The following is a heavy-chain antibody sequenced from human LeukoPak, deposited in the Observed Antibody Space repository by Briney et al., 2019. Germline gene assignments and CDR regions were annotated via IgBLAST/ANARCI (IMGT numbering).Heavy chain of an antibody. CDR2: ISGSGGST. CDR3: AKDQGCGYCGGDEGYFDY. J-gene: IGHJ4*02. Sequence: GGSLRLSCAASGFTFSSYAMSWVRQAPGKGLEWVSAISGSGGSTYYADSVKGRFTISRDNSKNTLYLQMNSLRAEDTAVYYCAKDQGCGYCGGDEGYFDYWGQGTLVTVSS. D-gene: IGHD2-21*01. CDR1: GFTFSSYA. V-gene: IGHV3-23*01.